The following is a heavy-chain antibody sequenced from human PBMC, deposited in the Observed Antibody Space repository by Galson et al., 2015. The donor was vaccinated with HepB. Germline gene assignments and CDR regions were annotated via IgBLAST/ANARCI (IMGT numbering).Heavy chain of an antibody. CDR2: INPNSGAT. CDR1: GYTFTDYY. J-gene: IGHJ4*02. Sequence: SVKVSCKASGYTFTDYYIHWVRQAPGQGLEWMAWINPNSGATKFAERFQGRVTMTRDTSISTAYMELSRLTSDDTAVYYCAKGAYDNSGYFHFDYWGQGTVVTVSS. CDR3: AKGAYDNSGYFHFDY. D-gene: IGHD3-22*01. V-gene: IGHV1-2*02.